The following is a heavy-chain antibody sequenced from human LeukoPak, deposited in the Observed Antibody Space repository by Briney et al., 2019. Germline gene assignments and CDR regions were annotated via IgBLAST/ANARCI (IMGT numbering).Heavy chain of an antibody. CDR1: GGSISSYY. Sequence: PSETLSLTCAVSGGSISSYYWNWIRQPPGKGLEWIGYISYSGSTKYNPSLKSRVTISVDSRNQFYLRLSSVAAADTAVYYCARGSFQKPLGTSVWFGLDFWGQGSLVTVSS. CDR2: ISYSGST. CDR3: ARGSFQKPLGTSVWFGLDF. V-gene: IGHV4-59*01. J-gene: IGHJ4*02. D-gene: IGHD3-10*01.